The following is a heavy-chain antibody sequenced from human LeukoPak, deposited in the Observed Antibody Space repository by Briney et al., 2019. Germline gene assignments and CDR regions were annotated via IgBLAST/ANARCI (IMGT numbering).Heavy chain of an antibody. D-gene: IGHD3-22*01. J-gene: IGHJ3*02. Sequence: PGGSLRLSCAASGFTFSGSAMHWVRQASGKGLEWVGRIRSKANSYATAYAASVKGRFTISRDDSKNTLYLQMNSLKTEDTAVYYCTTDSYLYYYDSSDLSRDAFDIWGQGTMVTVSS. CDR1: GFTFSGSA. V-gene: IGHV3-73*01. CDR2: IRSKANSYAT. CDR3: TTDSYLYYYDSSDLSRDAFDI.